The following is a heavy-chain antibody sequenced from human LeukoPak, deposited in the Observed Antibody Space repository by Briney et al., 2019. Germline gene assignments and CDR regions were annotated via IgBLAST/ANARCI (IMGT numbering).Heavy chain of an antibody. CDR3: AREFGQLVPDY. CDR2: INPSGGST. Sequence: ASVKVSCKASGYTFTSYYMHWVRQAPGQGLEWMGIINPSGGSTSYAQKFQGRVTMTRDTSTSTVYMALSSLRSEDTAVYYCAREFGQLVPDYWGQGTLVTVSS. D-gene: IGHD6-6*01. J-gene: IGHJ4*02. CDR1: GYTFTSYY. V-gene: IGHV1-46*01.